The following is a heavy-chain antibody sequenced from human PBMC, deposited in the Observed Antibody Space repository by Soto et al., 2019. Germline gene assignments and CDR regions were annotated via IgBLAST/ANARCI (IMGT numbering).Heavy chain of an antibody. Sequence: SQTLSLTCAISGDSVSSNSAAWNWIRQSPSRGLEWLGRTYYRSKWYNDYAVSVKSRITINPDTSKNQFSLQLNSVTPEDTAVYYCARGGRYYCSGGSCYPPTISHDFDIRGEGTMVTVS. D-gene: IGHD2-15*01. CDR2: TYYRSKWYN. J-gene: IGHJ3*02. V-gene: IGHV6-1*01. CDR1: GDSVSSNSAA. CDR3: ARGGRYYCSGGSCYPPTISHDFDI.